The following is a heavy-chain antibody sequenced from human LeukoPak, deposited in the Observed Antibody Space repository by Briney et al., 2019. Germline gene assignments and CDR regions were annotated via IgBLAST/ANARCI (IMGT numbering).Heavy chain of an antibody. CDR3: ARGRPLGSEFDY. CDR2: ISGSGGST. Sequence: GGSLRLSCAASGFTFSSYAMSWVRQAPRKGLEWVSAISGSGGSTYYADSVKGRFTISRDNAKNSLYLQMNSLRAEDTAVYYCARGRPLGSEFDYWGQGTLVTVSS. CDR1: GFTFSSYA. V-gene: IGHV3-23*01. D-gene: IGHD6-25*01. J-gene: IGHJ4*02.